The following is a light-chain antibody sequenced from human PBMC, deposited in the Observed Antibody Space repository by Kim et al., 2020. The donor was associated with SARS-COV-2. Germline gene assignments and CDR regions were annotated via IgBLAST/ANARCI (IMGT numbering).Light chain of an antibody. V-gene: IGLV3-1*01. Sequence: VSPGTTASITCSGDKLGDKYACWYQQKPGQSPVLVIYQDSKRPSGIPERFSGSNSGNTATLTISGTQAMDEADYYCQAWDSSTAVFGGGTQLTVL. CDR3: QAWDSSTAV. CDR2: QDS. CDR1: KLGDKY. J-gene: IGLJ2*01.